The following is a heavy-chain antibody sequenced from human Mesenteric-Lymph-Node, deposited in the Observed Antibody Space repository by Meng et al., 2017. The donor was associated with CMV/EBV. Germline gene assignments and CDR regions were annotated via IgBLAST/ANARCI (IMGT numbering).Heavy chain of an antibody. V-gene: IGHV1-8*01. J-gene: IGHJ4*02. CDR1: GYTFTSYD. CDR3: ARGTSGYDGVDF. Sequence: CQASGYTFTSYDLNWVRQATGQGLEWLGWMNPVSGNTGYAQKFQGRVSMTRDNSISTAYMELSSLTSDDTAVYYCARGTSGYDGVDFWGQGTLVTVSS. CDR2: MNPVSGNT. D-gene: IGHD5-12*01.